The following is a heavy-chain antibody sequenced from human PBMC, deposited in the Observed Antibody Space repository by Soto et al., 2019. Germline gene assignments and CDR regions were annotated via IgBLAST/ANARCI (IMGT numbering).Heavy chain of an antibody. CDR2: ISGRGDST. J-gene: IGHJ4*02. Sequence: EVRLLESGGGLVKPGGSLGRSCAASGFTFSSNAMRWVRKAPVKGRGWVSAISGRGDSTYYADSVKGRFTISRDNSKNTLYLQMNSLRAEDTAVYYCARRGSGSYYDYWGQGTLVTVSS. D-gene: IGHD1-26*01. CDR3: ARRGSGSYYDY. V-gene: IGHV3-23*01. CDR1: GFTFSSNA.